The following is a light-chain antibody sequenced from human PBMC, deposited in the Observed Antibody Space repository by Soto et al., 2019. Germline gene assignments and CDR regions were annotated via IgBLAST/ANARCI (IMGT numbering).Light chain of an antibody. CDR2: GAS. CDR1: QSVSSN. V-gene: IGKV3-15*01. CDR3: QQYNNWPPGT. Sequence: EIVMTQSPATLSVSPGERATLSCRASQSVSSNLAWYQQKPGQAPRLLIYGASTRATGIPARFSGSGSGTEFHLTLSSLQSEDFGVYYFQQYNNWPPGTFGQGTKLEIK. J-gene: IGKJ2*01.